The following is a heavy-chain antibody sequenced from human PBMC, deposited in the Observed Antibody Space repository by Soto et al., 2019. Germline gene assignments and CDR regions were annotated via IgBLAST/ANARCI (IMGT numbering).Heavy chain of an antibody. CDR1: GFTFSSYA. Sequence: PGGSLRLSCAASGFTFSSYAMSWVRQAPGKGLEWVSAIKSDGSSTNYVDSVKGRFTISRDNAKNTLYLQMNSLRAEDTAVYYCEREGLGPIPLDYWGQGTLVTVSS. CDR2: IKSDGSST. V-gene: IGHV3-74*01. CDR3: EREGLGPIPLDY. J-gene: IGHJ4*02. D-gene: IGHD2-21*01.